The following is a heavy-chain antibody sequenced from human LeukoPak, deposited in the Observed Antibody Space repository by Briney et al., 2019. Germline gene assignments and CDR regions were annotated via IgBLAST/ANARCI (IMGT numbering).Heavy chain of an antibody. D-gene: IGHD3-22*01. CDR2: ISSSSSTI. V-gene: IGHV3-48*01. Sequence: PGGSLRLSCEASGFTFSSYSMNWVRQAPGKGLEWVSYISSSSSTIYYADSVKGRFTISRDNAKNSLYLQMNSLRAEDTAVYYCARDHHRRLYDSQARDTFDIWGQGTMGTVSS. CDR3: ARDHHRRLYDSQARDTFDI. J-gene: IGHJ3*02. CDR1: GFTFSSYS.